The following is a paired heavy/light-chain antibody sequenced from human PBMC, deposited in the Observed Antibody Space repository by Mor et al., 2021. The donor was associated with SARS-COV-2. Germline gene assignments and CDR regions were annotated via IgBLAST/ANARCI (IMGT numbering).Light chain of an antibody. CDR2: AAS. CDR1: QGINNY. Sequence: DIQMTQSPSSLSASVGDRVTLTCRASQGINNYLAWYQQKPGKVPKLLIYAASTLQSGVPSRFSGSGSGTDFTLTISSLQPEDVATYYCQKYNSVPFTFGPGTKVDIK. J-gene: IGKJ3*01. CDR3: QKYNSVPFT. V-gene: IGKV1-27*01.
Heavy chain of an antibody. Sequence: EVQLLESGGGLVQPGRSLRLSCAASGFTFSSYAMTWVRQAPRKGLEWVSATTASGGSTYYADSVKGRFTISRDNSKNTLYLQMNSLRADDTAVYYCAKGVRGGGLLNNWFDPWGQGVLVTVSS. V-gene: IGHV3-23*01. CDR2: TTASGGST. J-gene: IGHJ5*02. D-gene: IGHD3-16*01. CDR1: GFTFSSYA. CDR3: AKGVRGGGLLNNWFDP.